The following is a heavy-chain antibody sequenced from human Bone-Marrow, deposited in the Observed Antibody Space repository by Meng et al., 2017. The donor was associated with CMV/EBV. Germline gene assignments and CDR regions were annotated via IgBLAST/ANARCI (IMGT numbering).Heavy chain of an antibody. CDR2: ISYDGSNK. CDR3: ARGTLGRDSSSSYY. D-gene: IGHD6-6*01. CDR1: GFTFSSYA. Sequence: GESLKISCAASGFTFSSYAMHWVRQAPGKGLEWVAVISYDGSNKYYADSVKGRFTISRDNSKNTLYLQMNSLRAEDTAVYYCARGTLGRDSSSSYYWGQGTLVTVSS. V-gene: IGHV3-30-3*01. J-gene: IGHJ4*02.